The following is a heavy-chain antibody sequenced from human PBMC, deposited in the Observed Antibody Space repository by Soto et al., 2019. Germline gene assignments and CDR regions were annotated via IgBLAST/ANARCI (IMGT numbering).Heavy chain of an antibody. CDR3: ARVLNNGLQDYGMDF. Sequence: SETLSLTCTVSGGSLNSYYWSWIRQPPGKGLEWIGYIYYSGSTNYNPSLKSRVTISVDTSKNQFSLKLSSVTAADTAVYYCARVLNNGLQDYGMDFWGQGITVTVSS. CDR1: GGSLNSYY. J-gene: IGHJ6*02. CDR2: IYYSGST. V-gene: IGHV4-59*01. D-gene: IGHD4-4*01.